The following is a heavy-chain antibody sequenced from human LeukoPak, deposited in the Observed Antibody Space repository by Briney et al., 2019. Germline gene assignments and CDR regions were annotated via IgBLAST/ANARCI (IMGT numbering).Heavy chain of an antibody. D-gene: IGHD6-19*01. CDR3: AREVAVAGTGRSRFDY. CDR1: GGSFSGYY. CDR2: INHSGST. J-gene: IGHJ4*02. Sequence: SETLSLTCAVYGGSFSGYYWSWIRQPPGKGLEWIGEINHSGSTNYNPSLKSRVTISVDTSKNQFSLKLSSVTAADTAVYYCAREVAVAGTGRSRFDYWGQGTLVTVSS. V-gene: IGHV4-34*01.